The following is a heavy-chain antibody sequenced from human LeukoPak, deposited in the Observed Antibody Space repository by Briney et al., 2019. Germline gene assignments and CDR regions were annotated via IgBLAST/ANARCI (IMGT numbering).Heavy chain of an antibody. Sequence: GGSLRLSCAASGFTFSSYAMSWVRQAPGKGLEWVSVIYSGGYTYYADSVRGRFTISRDNSKKTVYLQMNSLKTEDTAVYYCARAQGSSAYYCDHWGQGALVTASS. V-gene: IGHV3-66*02. CDR2: IYSGGYT. D-gene: IGHD3-16*01. CDR3: ARAQGSSAYYCDH. J-gene: IGHJ4*02. CDR1: GFTFSSYA.